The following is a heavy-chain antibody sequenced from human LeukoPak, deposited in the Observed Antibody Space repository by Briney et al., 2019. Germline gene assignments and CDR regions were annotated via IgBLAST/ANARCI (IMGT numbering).Heavy chain of an antibody. D-gene: IGHD5-24*01. J-gene: IGHJ4*02. CDR2: IYYTGAT. CDR3: ARDRRDGYNPGDYNFDY. V-gene: IGHV4-59*01. Sequence: SETLSLTCTVSGGSISFYYWSWIRQPPGKGLEWIGYIYYTGATNYNPSLKSRATISVDTSRNQFSLRLSSLTAADTAVYFCARDRRDGYNPGDYNFDYWGQGALVTVSS. CDR1: GGSISFYY.